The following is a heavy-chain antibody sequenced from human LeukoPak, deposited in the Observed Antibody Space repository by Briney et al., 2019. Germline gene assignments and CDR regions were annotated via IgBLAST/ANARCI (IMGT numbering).Heavy chain of an antibody. D-gene: IGHD6-19*01. CDR3: ARGVAASSGWYLDAFDI. CDR1: GGPISSGSYY. J-gene: IGHJ3*02. V-gene: IGHV4-61*02. CDR2: IYTSGST. Sequence: PSETLSLTCTVSGGPISSGSYYWSWIRQPAGKGLEWIGRIYTSGSTNYNPSLKSRVTISVDTSKNQFSLKLSSVTAADTAVYYRARGVAASSGWYLDAFDIWGQGTMVTVSS.